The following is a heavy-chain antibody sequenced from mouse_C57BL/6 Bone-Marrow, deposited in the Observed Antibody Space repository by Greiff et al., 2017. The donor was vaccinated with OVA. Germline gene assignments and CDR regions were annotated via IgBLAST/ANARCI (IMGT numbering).Heavy chain of an antibody. CDR3: ARRVATNAMDY. CDR1: GYSFTGYF. V-gene: IGHV1-20*01. D-gene: IGHD1-1*02. CDR2: INPYNGDT. Sequence: VQLQQSGPELVKPGDSVKISCKASGYSFTGYFMNWVMQSHGKSLEWIGRINPYNGDTFYNQKFKGKATLTVDKSSSTAHMELRSLTSEDSAVYYCARRVATNAMDYWGQGTSVTVSS. J-gene: IGHJ4*01.